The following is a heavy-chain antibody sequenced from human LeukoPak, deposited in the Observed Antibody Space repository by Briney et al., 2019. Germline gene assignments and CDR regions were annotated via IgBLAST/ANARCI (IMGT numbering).Heavy chain of an antibody. D-gene: IGHD1-1*01. CDR3: ARVRRNENWFDP. CDR2: IIPIFGTA. CDR1: GGTFSSYA. V-gene: IGHV1-69*01. J-gene: IGHJ5*02. Sequence: ASVKVSCKASGGTFSSYAISWVRQATGQGLEWMGGIIPIFGTANYAQKFQGRVTITADESTSTAYMELSSLRSEDTAVYYCARVRRNENWFDPWGQGTLVTVSS.